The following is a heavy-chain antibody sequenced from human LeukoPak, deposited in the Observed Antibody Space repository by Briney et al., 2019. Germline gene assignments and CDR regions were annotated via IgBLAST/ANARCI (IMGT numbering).Heavy chain of an antibody. CDR2: INPSSGST. CDR3: AREEVSCSGGSCYSFWFDP. CDR1: GYTFTSYY. V-gene: IGHV1-46*01. Sequence: GASVKVSCKASGYTFTSYYMHWVRQAPGQGLEWVGIINPSSGSTNYAQKFQGRVTMTRDTSTSTVYMELSSLRSDDTAVYYCAREEVSCSGGSCYSFWFDPWGQGTLVTVSS. D-gene: IGHD2-15*01. J-gene: IGHJ5*02.